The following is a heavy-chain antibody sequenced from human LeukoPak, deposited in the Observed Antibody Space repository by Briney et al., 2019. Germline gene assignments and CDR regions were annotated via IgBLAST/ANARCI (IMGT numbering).Heavy chain of an antibody. Sequence: GRSLRLSCAASGFTFSSYGMHWVRQAPGKGLEWVAVIWYDGSNKYYADSVEGRFTISRDNSKNTLYLQMNSLRAEDTAVYYCARASSSWYGYYHGMDVWGQGTTVTVSS. D-gene: IGHD6-13*01. J-gene: IGHJ6*02. CDR3: ARASSSWYGYYHGMDV. CDR1: GFTFSSYG. V-gene: IGHV3-33*01. CDR2: IWYDGSNK.